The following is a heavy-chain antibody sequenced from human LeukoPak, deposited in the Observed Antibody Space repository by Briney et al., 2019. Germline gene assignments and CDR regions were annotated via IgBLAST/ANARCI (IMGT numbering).Heavy chain of an antibody. V-gene: IGHV4-34*01. CDR2: INHSGST. J-gene: IGHJ4*02. Sequence: SETLSLTCAVYGGSHSGYYWSLIRQPPGKGLEWIGEINHSGSTNYNPSLKSRVTISVDTSKNQFSLKLSSVTAADTAVYYCARVSGMVTALDYWGQGTLVTVSS. CDR3: ARVSGMVTALDY. CDR1: GGSHSGYY. D-gene: IGHD2-21*02.